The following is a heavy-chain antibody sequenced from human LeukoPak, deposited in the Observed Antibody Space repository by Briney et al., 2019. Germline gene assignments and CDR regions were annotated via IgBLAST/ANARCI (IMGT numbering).Heavy chain of an antibody. V-gene: IGHV1-69*04. Sequence: ASVKVSCKASGYTFTSYGISWVRQAPGQGLEWMGRIIPILGIANYAQKFQGRVTITADKSTSTAYMELSSLRSEDTAVYYCARFYTKYYYDSSGYNDAFDIWGQGTMVTVSS. J-gene: IGHJ3*02. CDR2: IIPILGIA. CDR1: GYTFTSYG. D-gene: IGHD3-22*01. CDR3: ARFYTKYYYDSSGYNDAFDI.